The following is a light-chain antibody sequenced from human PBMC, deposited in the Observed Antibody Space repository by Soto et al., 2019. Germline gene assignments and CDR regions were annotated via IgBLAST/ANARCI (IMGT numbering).Light chain of an antibody. CDR1: SSDVGSYNL. Sequence: QSALTQPASVSGSPGQSMTISCAGTSSDVGSYNLVSWYQQHPGKAPKLMIYEVSKRPSGVSNRFSGSKSGNTASLTISGLQPEDEADYYCCSYARSSTRYVFGTGTKVTVL. J-gene: IGLJ1*01. V-gene: IGLV2-23*02. CDR3: CSYARSSTRYV. CDR2: EVS.